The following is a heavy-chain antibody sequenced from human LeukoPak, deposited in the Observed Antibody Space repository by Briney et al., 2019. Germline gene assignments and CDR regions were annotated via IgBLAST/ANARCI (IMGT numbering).Heavy chain of an antibody. CDR2: ISWNSGSI. CDR3: AKDIQHSSSSDAFDI. V-gene: IGHV3-9*01. D-gene: IGHD6-13*01. CDR1: GFTFDDYA. J-gene: IGHJ3*02. Sequence: GGSLRLSCAASGFTFDDYAMHWVRQAPGKGLEWVSGISWNSGSIGYADSVKGRFTISRDNAKNSLYLQMNSLRAEDTALYYCAKDIQHSSSSDAFDIWGQGTMVTVSS.